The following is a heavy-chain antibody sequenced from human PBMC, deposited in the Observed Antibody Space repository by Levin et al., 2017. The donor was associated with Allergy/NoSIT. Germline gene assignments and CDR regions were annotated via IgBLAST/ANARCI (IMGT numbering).Heavy chain of an antibody. Sequence: GGSLRLSCAASGFTVSSNYMSWVRQAPGKGLEWVSVIYSGGSTYYADSVKGRFTISRDNSKNTLYLQMNSLRAEDTAVYYCARARSDFWSGYYCAFDIWGQGTMVTVSS. CDR3: ARARSDFWSGYYCAFDI. V-gene: IGHV3-53*01. CDR1: GFTVSSNY. D-gene: IGHD3-3*01. CDR2: IYSGGST. J-gene: IGHJ3*02.